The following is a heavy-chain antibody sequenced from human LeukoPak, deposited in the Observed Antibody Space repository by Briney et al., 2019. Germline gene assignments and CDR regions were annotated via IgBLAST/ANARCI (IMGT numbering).Heavy chain of an antibody. CDR3: ARAGTISFQNWFDP. CDR1: GYTFTGYY. J-gene: IGHJ5*02. Sequence: ASVTVSCKASGYTFTGYYMHWVRQAPGQGLEWMGWINPNSGGTNYAQKLQGRVTMTTDTSTSTAYMELRSLRSDDTAVYYCARAGTISFQNWFDPWGQGTLVTVSS. V-gene: IGHV1-2*02. D-gene: IGHD6-13*01. CDR2: INPNSGGT.